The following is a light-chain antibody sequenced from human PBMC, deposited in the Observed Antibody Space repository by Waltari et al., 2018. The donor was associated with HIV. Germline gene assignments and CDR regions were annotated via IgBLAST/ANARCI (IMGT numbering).Light chain of an antibody. J-gene: IGLJ2*01. CDR1: GRHVGNFNF. CDR2: NVP. Sequence: QSALTLPRSLSGSPGQPVTIPCTRTGRHVGNFNFVSCYQHLPAKAPKLLIYNVPKRPSCVPDRFSCSKSGDTASLTISGLQAEDEADYYCCTYAAKYVLFGGGTNLTVL. CDR3: CTYAAKYVL. V-gene: IGLV2-11*01.